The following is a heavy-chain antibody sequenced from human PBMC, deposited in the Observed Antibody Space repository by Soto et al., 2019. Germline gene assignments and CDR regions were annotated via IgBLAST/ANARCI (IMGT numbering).Heavy chain of an antibody. D-gene: IGHD3-22*01. J-gene: IGHJ4*02. CDR3: ARGVSMDYYDSSGYYSVGSTLDY. CDR2: IYYSGST. V-gene: IGHV4-59*08. CDR1: GGSIISYY. Sequence: SETLSLTCTVSGGSIISYYWSWIRQPPGKGLEWIGYIYYSGSTNYNPSLKSRVTISADTSKNQFSLKLNSMTAADTAVYYCARGVSMDYYDSSGYYSVGSTLDYWGQGTLVTVSS.